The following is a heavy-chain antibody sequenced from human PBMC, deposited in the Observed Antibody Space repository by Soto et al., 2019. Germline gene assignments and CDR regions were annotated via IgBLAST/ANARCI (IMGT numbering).Heavy chain of an antibody. D-gene: IGHD3-22*01. CDR1: GGSISSSLW. Sequence: SETLSLTCAVSGGSISSSLWWSWVRQPPGKGLEWVGEISHSGNTNYNPSLKSRVTISVDRSKNQFSLKLSSVTAADTAVYYCARDSEYYDRVPVYWGQGTLVTVSS. V-gene: IGHV4-4*02. CDR3: ARDSEYYDRVPVY. J-gene: IGHJ4*02. CDR2: ISHSGNT.